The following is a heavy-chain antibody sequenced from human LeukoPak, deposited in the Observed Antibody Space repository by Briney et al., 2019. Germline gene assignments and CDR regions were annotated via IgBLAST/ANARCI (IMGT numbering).Heavy chain of an antibody. CDR2: INHSGST. D-gene: IGHD4-17*01. V-gene: IGHV4-34*01. Sequence: PSETLSLTCAVYGGSFSGYYWSWIRQPPGKGLEWIGEINHSGSTNYNPSLKSRVTRSVDTSKNQFSLKLSSVTAADTAVYYCARAGVTTVPGVAFDIWGQGTMVTVSS. CDR1: GGSFSGYY. J-gene: IGHJ3*02. CDR3: ARAGVTTVPGVAFDI.